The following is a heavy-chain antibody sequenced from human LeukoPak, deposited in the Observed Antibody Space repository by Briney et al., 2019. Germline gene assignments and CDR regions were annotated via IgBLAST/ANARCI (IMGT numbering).Heavy chain of an antibody. CDR1: GFIFSSYS. V-gene: IGHV3-21*01. CDR2: ISTSSSYI. Sequence: PGGSLRLSCAASGFIFSSYSMSWVRQAPGKGLEWVSSISTSSSYIYYADSVKGRFTISRDNAKNSMYLQMNSLRAEDTAVYYCARETPDSSGWDWGQGTLVTVSS. D-gene: IGHD6-19*01. CDR3: ARETPDSSGWD. J-gene: IGHJ4*02.